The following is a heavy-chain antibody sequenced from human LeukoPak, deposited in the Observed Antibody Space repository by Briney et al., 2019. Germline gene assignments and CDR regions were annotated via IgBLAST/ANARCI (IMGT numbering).Heavy chain of an antibody. CDR2: IKQDGSEK. CDR1: GFTFRSYW. V-gene: IGHV3-7*01. CDR3: ARDLYYYGTGSLNVY. D-gene: IGHD3-10*01. Sequence: GGSLRLSCAASGFTFRSYWMSWVRQAPGKGLEWVANIKQDGSEKHYVDSVKGRFTISRDNAKNSLYLQMSSLRVEDTAVYYCARDLYYYGTGSLNVYWGQGTLVTVSS. J-gene: IGHJ4*02.